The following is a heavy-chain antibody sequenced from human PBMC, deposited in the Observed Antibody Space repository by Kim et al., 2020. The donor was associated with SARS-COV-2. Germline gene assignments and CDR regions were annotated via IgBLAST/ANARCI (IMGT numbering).Heavy chain of an antibody. V-gene: IGHV4-39*01. Sequence: SETLSLTCTVSGGSISSSSYYWGWIRQPPGKGLEWIGSIYYSGSTYYNPSLKSRVTISVDTSKNQFSLKLSSVTAADTAVYYCARHGRTSWNYYYYYGMDVWGQGTTVTVSS. J-gene: IGHJ6*02. CDR2: IYYSGST. CDR1: GGSISSSSYY. D-gene: IGHD2-2*01. CDR3: ARHGRTSWNYYYYYGMDV.